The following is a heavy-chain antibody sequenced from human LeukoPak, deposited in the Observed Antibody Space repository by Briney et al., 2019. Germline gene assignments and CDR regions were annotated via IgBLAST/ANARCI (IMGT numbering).Heavy chain of an antibody. CDR2: ISYDGSNK. V-gene: IGHV3-30-3*01. Sequence: PGGSLRLSCAASGFTFSSYAMHWVRQAPGKGLEWVAVISYDGSNKYYADSVKGRFTISRDNSKNTLYLQMNSLTAEDTAVYYCARGEEYCSSTSCLLIDYWGQGTLVTVSS. J-gene: IGHJ4*02. CDR3: ARGEEYCSSTSCLLIDY. CDR1: GFTFSSYA. D-gene: IGHD2-2*01.